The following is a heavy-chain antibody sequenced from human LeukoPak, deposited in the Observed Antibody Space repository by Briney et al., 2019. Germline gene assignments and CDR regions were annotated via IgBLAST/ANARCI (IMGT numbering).Heavy chain of an antibody. Sequence: GRSLRLSCAASGFTFDDYAMHWVRQAPGKGLEWVSAISGSGGSTYYADSVKGRFTISRDNSKNTLYLQMNSLRAEDTAVYYCAKEYNWNIHALDYWGQGTLVTVSS. CDR3: AKEYNWNIHALDY. CDR2: ISGSGGST. J-gene: IGHJ4*02. V-gene: IGHV3-23*01. D-gene: IGHD1/OR15-1a*01. CDR1: GFTFDDYA.